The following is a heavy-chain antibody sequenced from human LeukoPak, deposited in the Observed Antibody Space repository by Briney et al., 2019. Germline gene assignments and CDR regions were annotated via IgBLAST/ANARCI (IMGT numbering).Heavy chain of an antibody. CDR3: AKDWGSSNTLDY. D-gene: IGHD6-6*01. CDR1: GFTFSNYW. CDR2: IKQGGTEK. J-gene: IGHJ4*02. Sequence: AGGSLRLSCAGSGFTFSNYWMSWVRQAPWKGLEWVANIKQGGTEKYYVDSVKGRFTISRDNSKNTLYLQMTSLRAEDTAVYYCAKDWGSSNTLDYWGQGTLVTVSS. V-gene: IGHV3-7*01.